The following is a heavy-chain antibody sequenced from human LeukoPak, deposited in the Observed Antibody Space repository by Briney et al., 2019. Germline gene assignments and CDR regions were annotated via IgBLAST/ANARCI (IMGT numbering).Heavy chain of an antibody. CDR3: ARDECPLWSISCHRGFDP. CDR1: GFTFRNYA. V-gene: IGHV3-23*01. J-gene: IGHJ5*02. CDR2: IGSSGSST. D-gene: IGHD2-2*02. Sequence: PGGSLRLSCAASGFTFRNYAMSWVRQAPGKGLEWVSAIGSSGSSTYYADSVKGRFTISRDNSKDTLYLQMNSLRAEDTAVYYCARDECPLWSISCHRGFDPWGQGLLVTVSS.